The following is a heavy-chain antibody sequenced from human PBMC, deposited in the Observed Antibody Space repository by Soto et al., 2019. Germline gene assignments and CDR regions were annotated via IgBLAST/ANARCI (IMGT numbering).Heavy chain of an antibody. CDR3: ARAPIYYYDSSGYYFDY. J-gene: IGHJ4*02. CDR2: IIPILRIA. Sequence: QVQLVQSGAEVKKPGSSVKVSCKASGGTFSSYTISWVRQAPGQGLEWMGRIIPILRIANYAQKFQGRVTITADKSSSTAYMELSSLRSEDTAVYYCARAPIYYYDSSGYYFDYWGQGTLVTVSS. D-gene: IGHD3-22*01. CDR1: GGTFSSYT. V-gene: IGHV1-69*02.